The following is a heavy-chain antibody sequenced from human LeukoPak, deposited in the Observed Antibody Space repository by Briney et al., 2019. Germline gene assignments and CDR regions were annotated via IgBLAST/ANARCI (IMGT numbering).Heavy chain of an antibody. D-gene: IGHD5-24*01. CDR2: IRSSSSII. Sequence: GGSLRLSCAASGLSFSGYSMNWVRRAPGKGLEWVSYIRSSSSIIYYADSVEGRFTISRDNAKNSVYLQMNSLRDEDTAVYYCTRGRGDDGYNYFDYWGRGTLVTVSS. CDR3: TRGRGDDGYNYFDY. J-gene: IGHJ4*02. V-gene: IGHV3-48*02. CDR1: GLSFSGYS.